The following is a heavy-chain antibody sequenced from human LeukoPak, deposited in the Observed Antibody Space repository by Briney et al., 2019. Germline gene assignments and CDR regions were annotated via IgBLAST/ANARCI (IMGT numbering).Heavy chain of an antibody. CDR2: IFGGGGTTT. D-gene: IGHD1-26*01. CDR3: ARDATESSDY. Sequence: GGSLRLSCAASGFPFGSYSMNWVRQAPGKGLELVSHIFGGGGTTTVYADSVKGRFTVSRDDAKNSLYLQMSSLRAEDTAIYYCARDATESSDYWGQGTLVTVSS. V-gene: IGHV3-48*04. J-gene: IGHJ4*02. CDR1: GFPFGSYS.